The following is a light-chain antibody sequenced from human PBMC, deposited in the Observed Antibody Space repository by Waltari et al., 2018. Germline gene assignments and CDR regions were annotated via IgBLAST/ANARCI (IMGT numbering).Light chain of an antibody. CDR1: QSISTY. V-gene: IGKV1-39*01. Sequence: DIQMTQSPSSLSASVGDSVTITCRASQSISTYLNWYQQESGKAPKLLIYSASSLQSGVPSRFSGSGSGTDFTLTISSLQPEDFAVYYCQQYGNSPRTFGQGTKVEVK. CDR2: SAS. CDR3: QQYGNSPRT. J-gene: IGKJ1*01.